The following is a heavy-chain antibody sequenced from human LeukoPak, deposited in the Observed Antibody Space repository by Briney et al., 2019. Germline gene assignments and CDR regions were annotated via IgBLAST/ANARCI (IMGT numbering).Heavy chain of an antibody. CDR3: ARAGTCSSTSCDGGIEY. J-gene: IGHJ4*02. D-gene: IGHD2-2*01. CDR2: ISTTGTYI. V-gene: IGHV3-21*06. Sequence: GGSLRLSCAASGFAFSSYNMRWVRQAPGKGLEWVSFISTTGTYIYYAVSVEGRFTVSRANYKNLLYLQMDSLTVEDTAVYYCARAGTCSSTSCDGGIEYWGQGTLVTVSS. CDR1: GFAFSSYN.